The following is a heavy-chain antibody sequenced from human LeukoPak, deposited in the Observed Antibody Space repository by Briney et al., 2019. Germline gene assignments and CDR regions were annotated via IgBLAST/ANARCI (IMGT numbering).Heavy chain of an antibody. CDR3: ARANTAMVLYFDY. V-gene: IGHV4-34*01. D-gene: IGHD5-18*01. CDR1: GGSFSGYF. CDR2: FYYSGST. J-gene: IGHJ4*02. Sequence: PSETLSLTCAVYGGSFSGYFWGWIRQPPGKGLEWIATFYYSGSTYYNPSLKSRVTISLDTSKNQFSLKLSSVTAADTAVYYCARANTAMVLYFDYWGQGTLVTVSS.